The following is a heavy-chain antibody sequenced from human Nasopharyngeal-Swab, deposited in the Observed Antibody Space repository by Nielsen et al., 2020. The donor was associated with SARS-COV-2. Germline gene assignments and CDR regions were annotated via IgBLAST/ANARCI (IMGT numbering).Heavy chain of an antibody. CDR2: ISWNSGSI. Sequence: GGSLRLSCAASGFTFDDYAMHWVRQAPGKGLERVSGISWNSGSIGYADSVKGRFTISRDNAKNSLYLQMNSLRAEDTALYYCAKDRGTMVRGVPYYYGMDVWGQGTTVTVSS. D-gene: IGHD3-10*01. V-gene: IGHV3-9*01. CDR3: AKDRGTMVRGVPYYYGMDV. J-gene: IGHJ6*02. CDR1: GFTFDDYA.